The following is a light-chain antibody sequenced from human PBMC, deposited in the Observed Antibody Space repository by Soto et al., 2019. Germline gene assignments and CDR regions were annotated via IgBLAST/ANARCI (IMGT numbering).Light chain of an antibody. CDR1: QSVDTY. V-gene: IGKV3D-11*02. Sequence: TVLTKSPATLSLSPGERATLSCRASQSVDTYLAWYQQKSGRAPRLLIYDGSKRATGIPPRFSGSGAGTDFTLTISSLEPEDPATHYCQQRRSSLTCGGGPKVEIK. J-gene: IGKJ4*02. CDR3: QQRRSSLT. CDR2: DGS.